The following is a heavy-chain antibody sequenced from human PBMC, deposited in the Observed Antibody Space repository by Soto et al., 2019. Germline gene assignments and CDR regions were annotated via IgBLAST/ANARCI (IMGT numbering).Heavy chain of an antibody. CDR1: GGSISSGGYY. V-gene: IGHV4-31*03. CDR2: IYYSGST. J-gene: IGHJ5*02. CDR3: AGSVFP. Sequence: QVQLQESGPGLVKPSQTLSLTCTVSGGSISSGGYYWTWIRQHPGKRLEWIGYIYYSGSTYYTPSLKTRDTRSVDASKNQFSLRLSAVTAADTALYYCAGSVFPGGQGTVVTVSS.